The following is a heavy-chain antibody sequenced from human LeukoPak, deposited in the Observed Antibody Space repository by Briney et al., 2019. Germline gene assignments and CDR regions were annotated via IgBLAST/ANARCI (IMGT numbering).Heavy chain of an antibody. Sequence: GESLRLSCAASGFTFSSYWVHWVRQAPGKGLVWVSRINSDGSSTSYADSVKGRFTISRDNAKNTLYLQMNSLRAEDTAVYYCVRGNYYDSSGKSPFDDWGQGALVTVSS. J-gene: IGHJ4*02. CDR1: GFTFSSYW. D-gene: IGHD3-22*01. CDR3: VRGNYYDSSGKSPFDD. V-gene: IGHV3-74*01. CDR2: INSDGSST.